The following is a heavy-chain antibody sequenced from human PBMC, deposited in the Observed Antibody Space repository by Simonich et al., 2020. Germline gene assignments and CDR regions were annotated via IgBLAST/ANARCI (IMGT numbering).Heavy chain of an antibody. Sequence: QVQLVQSGAEVKKPGASVKVSCKASGYTFTGYYMHWVRQAPGQGIEGIGGINPNRGGTNYETKFHGRVTRNRDTSISTAYMELGRLRSDDTAVYYCARGGVRSSSWYWYFDLWGRGTLVTVSS. V-gene: IGHV1-2*02. J-gene: IGHJ2*01. CDR1: GYTFTGYY. CDR3: ARGGVRSSSWYWYFDL. D-gene: IGHD6-13*01. CDR2: INPNRGGT.